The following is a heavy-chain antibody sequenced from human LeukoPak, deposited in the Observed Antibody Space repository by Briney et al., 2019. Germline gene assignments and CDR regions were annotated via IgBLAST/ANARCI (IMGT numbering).Heavy chain of an antibody. CDR1: GGTFSSYA. Sequence: ASVKVSCKASGGTFSSYAISCVRQAPGQGLEWMGRIIPILGIANYAQKFQGRVTITADKSTSTAYMELSSLRSEDTAVYYCARVIVAAAGYIDYWGQGTLVTVSS. D-gene: IGHD6-13*01. CDR3: ARVIVAAAGYIDY. V-gene: IGHV1-69*04. CDR2: IIPILGIA. J-gene: IGHJ4*02.